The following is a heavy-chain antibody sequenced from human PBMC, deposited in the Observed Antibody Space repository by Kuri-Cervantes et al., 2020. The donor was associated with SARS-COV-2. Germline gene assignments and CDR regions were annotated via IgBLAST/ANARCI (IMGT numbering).Heavy chain of an antibody. D-gene: IGHD6-6*01. CDR2: ISWNSGSI. CDR3: AKDSADSSSIY. V-gene: IGHV3-9*01. CDR1: GFTFSSYA. Sequence: SLKISCAASGFTFSSYAMSWVRQAPGKGLEWVSGISWNSGSIGYADSVKGRFTISRDNAKNSLYLQMNSLRAEDTALYYCAKDSADSSSIYWGQGTLVTVSS. J-gene: IGHJ4*02.